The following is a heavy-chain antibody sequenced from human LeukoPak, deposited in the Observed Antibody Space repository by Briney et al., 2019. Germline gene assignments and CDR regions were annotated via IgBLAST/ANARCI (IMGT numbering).Heavy chain of an antibody. V-gene: IGHV3-21*01. J-gene: IGHJ4*02. CDR1: GFTFSNYG. CDR2: ISGNGITT. CDR3: ARPYHYYDSSGSVTYYFDY. Sequence: KSGGSLRLSCAASGFTFSNYGMNWVRQAPGKGLEWVSSISGNGITTYYADSVKGRFTISRDNAKNTLYLQMNSLGPEDTAVYYCARPYHYYDSSGSVTYYFDYWGQGTLVTVSS. D-gene: IGHD3-22*01.